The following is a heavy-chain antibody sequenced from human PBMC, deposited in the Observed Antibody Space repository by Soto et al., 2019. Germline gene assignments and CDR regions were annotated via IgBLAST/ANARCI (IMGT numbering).Heavy chain of an antibody. V-gene: IGHV3-23*01. CDR3: AKGPPTGTTNC. D-gene: IGHD1-7*01. J-gene: IGHJ4*02. CDR1: GFTFSSYE. Sequence: GGSLRLSCAASGFTFSSYEMNWVRQAPGKGLEWVSYISDSGRTIYYADSVKGRFTISRDNSKNTLYLQMNSLRAEDTAVYYCAKGPPTGTTNCWGQGTLVTVSS. CDR2: ISDSGRTI.